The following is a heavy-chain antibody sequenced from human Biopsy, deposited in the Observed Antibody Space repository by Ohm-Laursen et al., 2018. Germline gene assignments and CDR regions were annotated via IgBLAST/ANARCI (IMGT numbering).Heavy chain of an antibody. D-gene: IGHD3-22*01. V-gene: IGHV4-59*01. CDR2: VYYTGST. Sequence: GTLSLTCTVSGDSISSYYWSWIRQSPGQGLEWIGYVYYTGSTDYNPSLQSRVTISVDTSKNHFSLRLRSVTPADTAIYYCARDRGYYSDRTVPGYFDLWGRGTLVTVSS. CDR1: GDSISSYY. J-gene: IGHJ2*01. CDR3: ARDRGYYSDRTVPGYFDL.